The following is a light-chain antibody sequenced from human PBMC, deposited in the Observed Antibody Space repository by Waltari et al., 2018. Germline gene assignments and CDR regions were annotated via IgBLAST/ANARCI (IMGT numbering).Light chain of an antibody. V-gene: IGKV1-12*01. CDR2: GAS. J-gene: IGKJ4*01. CDR1: QGINSW. CDR3: QQAASFPLT. Sequence: IQMTQSPSSVSASVGDRVTVTCRASQGINSWLAWYQPKPGRAPKLLIYGASSLQSGVPSRFSGSGSGTDFTLTISSLQPDDFATYYCQQAASFPLTFGGGTKVEIK.